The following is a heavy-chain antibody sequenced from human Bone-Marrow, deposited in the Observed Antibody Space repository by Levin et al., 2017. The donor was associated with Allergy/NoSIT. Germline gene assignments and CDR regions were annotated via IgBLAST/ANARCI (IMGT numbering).Heavy chain of an antibody. Sequence: SCAASGFTFSNAWMNWVRQAPGKGLEWVGRIKSKTDGGAIDYATPVEGRFTISRDDSKNTLYLQMNSLKGEDTAVYYCTFYSNYRWGPWGQGTLVTVSS. CDR3: TFYSNYRWGP. CDR2: IKSKTDGGAI. D-gene: IGHD4-11*01. V-gene: IGHV3-15*07. CDR1: GFTFSNAW. J-gene: IGHJ5*02.